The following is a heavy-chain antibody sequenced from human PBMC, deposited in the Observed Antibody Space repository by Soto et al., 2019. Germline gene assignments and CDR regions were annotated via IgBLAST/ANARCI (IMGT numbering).Heavy chain of an antibody. CDR3: ARTKFNWNYPRNPSRIDY. V-gene: IGHV3-74*01. CDR1: GFTFSSYW. CDR2: INSDGSST. J-gene: IGHJ4*02. Sequence: LRLSCAASGFTFSSYWMHWVRQAPGKGLVWVSRINSDGSSTSYADSVKGRFTISRDNAKNTLYLQMNSLRAEDTAVYYCARTKFNWNYPRNPSRIDYWGQGTLVTVSS. D-gene: IGHD1-7*01.